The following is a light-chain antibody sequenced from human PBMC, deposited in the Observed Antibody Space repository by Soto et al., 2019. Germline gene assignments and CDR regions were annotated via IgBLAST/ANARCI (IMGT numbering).Light chain of an antibody. CDR1: QSISGY. V-gene: IGKV1-39*01. CDR3: QQSYSTPIT. CDR2: AAS. J-gene: IGKJ5*01. Sequence: DIQMTQSPSSLSASVGDRVTITCRASQSISGYLNWYQQKPGKAPNLLIYAASSLQSGVPSRFSGSGPGTDFTLTINSLPPEDFTTYYCQQSYSTPITFGQGTRLEIK.